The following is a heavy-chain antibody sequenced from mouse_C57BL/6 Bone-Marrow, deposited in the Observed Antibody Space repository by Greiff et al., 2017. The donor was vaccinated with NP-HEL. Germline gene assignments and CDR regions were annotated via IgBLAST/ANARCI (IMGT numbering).Heavy chain of an antibody. V-gene: IGHV1-81*01. CDR1: GYTFTSYG. Sequence: VKLMESGAELARPGASVKLSCKASGYTFTSYGISWVKQRTGQGLEWIGEIYPRSGNTYYNEKFKGKATLTADKSSSTAYMELRSLTSEDSAVYFCAREGVYWDYFDYWGQGTTLTVSS. CDR3: AREGVYWDYFDY. J-gene: IGHJ2*01. D-gene: IGHD4-1*01. CDR2: IYPRSGNT.